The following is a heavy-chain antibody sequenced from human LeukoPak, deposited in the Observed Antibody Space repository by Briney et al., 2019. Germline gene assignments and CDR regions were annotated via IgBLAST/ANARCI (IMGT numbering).Heavy chain of an antibody. J-gene: IGHJ3*02. CDR1: GGSISSDNYH. D-gene: IGHD1-1*01. CDR3: ARSGLSDFDI. V-gene: IGHV4-61*02. CDR2: IYTSGST. Sequence: SQTLSLTCTVSGGSISSDNYHWSWIRQPAGKGLEWIGRIYTSGSTNYNPSLKSRVTISVDTSKNQFSLKLTSVTAADTAVFYCARSGLSDFDIWGQGTMVTVSS.